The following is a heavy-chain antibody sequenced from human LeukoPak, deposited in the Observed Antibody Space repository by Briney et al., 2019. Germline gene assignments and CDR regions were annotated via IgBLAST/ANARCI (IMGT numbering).Heavy chain of an antibody. CDR3: ARDVKFGEAY. CDR2: ISGSGGST. J-gene: IGHJ4*02. D-gene: IGHD3-16*01. V-gene: IGHV3-23*01. Sequence: GGSLRLSCAASGFTFSSYGMSWVRQAPGKGLEWVSAISGSGGSTYYADSVKGRFTISRDNAKNSLYLQMNSLRAEDTAVYYCARDVKFGEAYWGQGTLVTVSS. CDR1: GFTFSSYG.